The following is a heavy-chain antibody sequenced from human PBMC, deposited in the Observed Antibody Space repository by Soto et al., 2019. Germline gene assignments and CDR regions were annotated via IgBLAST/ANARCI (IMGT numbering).Heavy chain of an antibody. Sequence: SETLSLTCAVYGGSFSGYYWSWIRQPPGKGLEWIGEINHSGSTNYNPSLKSRVTISVDTSKNQFSLKLSSVTAADTAVYYCARGIVVVVAATIYYYYYMDGWGKGTTVTVSS. CDR1: GGSFSGYY. CDR2: INHSGST. V-gene: IGHV4-34*01. CDR3: ARGIVVVVAATIYYYYYMDG. D-gene: IGHD2-15*01. J-gene: IGHJ6*03.